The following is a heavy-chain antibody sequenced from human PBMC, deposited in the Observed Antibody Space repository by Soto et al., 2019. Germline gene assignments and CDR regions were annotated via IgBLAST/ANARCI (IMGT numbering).Heavy chain of an antibody. CDR1: GYSFTSYW. V-gene: IGHV5-10-1*01. CDR2: IDPSDSYT. CDR3: ARHAQYGSGVNPAYGMDV. Sequence: PGESLKISCKGSGYSFTSYWISCVRQMPGKGLEWMGRIDPSDSYTNYSPSFQGHVTISADKSISTAYLQWSSLKASDTAMYYCARHAQYGSGVNPAYGMDVWGQGTTVTVSS. D-gene: IGHD3-10*01. J-gene: IGHJ6*02.